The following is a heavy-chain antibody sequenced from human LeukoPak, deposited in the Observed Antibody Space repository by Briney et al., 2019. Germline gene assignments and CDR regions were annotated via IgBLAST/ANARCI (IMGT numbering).Heavy chain of an antibody. CDR2: ISSWSSYI. V-gene: IGHV3-21*01. J-gene: IGHJ4*02. Sequence: GGSLRLSCAASGFTFDDYGLSWVRQVPGKGLEWVSSISSWSSYIYYLDSVKGRFTISRDNAKNSLYLQMNSLRAEDTAVYYCAREPSVLLWFGELFHFDYWGQGTLVTVSS. CDR1: GFTFDDYG. CDR3: AREPSVLLWFGELFHFDY. D-gene: IGHD3-10*01.